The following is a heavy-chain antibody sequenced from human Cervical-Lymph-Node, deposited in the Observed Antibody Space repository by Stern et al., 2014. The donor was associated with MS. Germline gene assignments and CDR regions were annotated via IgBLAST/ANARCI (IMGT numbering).Heavy chain of an antibody. D-gene: IGHD2-15*01. CDR1: GFTFRTDW. J-gene: IGHJ3*02. CDR3: ARGVMAAATYAFDI. V-gene: IGHV3-74*01. CDR2: INSDERRT. Sequence: EEQLVESGGGLVQPGGSLRLSCAASGFTFRTDWMHWVRPAPGKGLGWVSRINSDERRTTYADSVKGRFSISRDNAKNTLYLQMNSLRAEDTAVYYCARGVMAAATYAFDIWGQGTMVTISS.